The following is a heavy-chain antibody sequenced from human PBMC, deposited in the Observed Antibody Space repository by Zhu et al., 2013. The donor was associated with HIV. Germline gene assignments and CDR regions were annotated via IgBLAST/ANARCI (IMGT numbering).Heavy chain of an antibody. V-gene: IGHV1-58*01. CDR3: ARATLEINNYDTRGYRGGAWFHP. D-gene: IGHD3-22*01. J-gene: IGHJ5*02. Sequence: QMQLVQSGPEVKKPGTSVKVSCKTSGFTFTNSAVQWVRQTRGQRLEWIGWIVVGSGNTNYAQKFQGRVTITADASANTAYMELNRLTREDAAVYYCARATLEINNYDTRGYRGGAWFHPWGQGTLVAVSS. CDR1: GFTFTNSA. CDR2: IVVGSGNT.